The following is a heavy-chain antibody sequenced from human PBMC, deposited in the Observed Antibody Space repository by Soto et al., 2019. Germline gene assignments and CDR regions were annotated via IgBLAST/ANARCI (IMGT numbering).Heavy chain of an antibody. CDR2: IIPILGIA. D-gene: IGHD3-22*01. Sequence: SVKVSCKASGGTFSSYTISWVRQAPGQGLEWMGRIIPILGIANYAQKFQGRVTITADKSTSTAYMELSSLRSEDTAVYFCARGRYYDSSRYYAFDIWGQGTMVTV. J-gene: IGHJ3*02. CDR1: GGTFSSYT. CDR3: ARGRYYDSSRYYAFDI. V-gene: IGHV1-69*02.